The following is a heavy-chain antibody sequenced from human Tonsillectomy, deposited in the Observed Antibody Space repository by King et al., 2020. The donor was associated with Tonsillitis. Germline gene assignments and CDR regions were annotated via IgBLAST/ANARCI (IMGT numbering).Heavy chain of an antibody. D-gene: IGHD2-2*01. CDR3: ARESDRRYCSSSSCWGYMDV. J-gene: IGHJ6*03. CDR2: IGTAGDS. CDR1: GFTFSRYD. Sequence: VQLVESGGGLVQPGGSLRLSCAASGFTFSRYDMHWVRQVTGKGLEWVSAIGTAGDSYYPDSVRGRFAISREDAKNSLYLKMNSLRAEDTAVYYCARESDRRYCSSSSCWGYMDVWGKGTTVTVSS. V-gene: IGHV3-13*01.